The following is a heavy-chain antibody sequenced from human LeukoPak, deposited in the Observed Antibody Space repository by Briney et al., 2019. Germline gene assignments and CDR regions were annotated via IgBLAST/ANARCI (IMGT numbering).Heavy chain of an antibody. CDR1: GGSFSGYY. Sequence: PSETLSLTCAVYGGSFSGYYWSWIRQPPGKGLEWIGEINHSGSTNYNPSLKSRVTISVDTSKNQFSLKLSSVTAADTAVYYCARNTAMVTYYFDYWGQGTLVTVSS. J-gene: IGHJ4*02. CDR2: INHSGST. D-gene: IGHD5-18*01. CDR3: ARNTAMVTYYFDY. V-gene: IGHV4-34*01.